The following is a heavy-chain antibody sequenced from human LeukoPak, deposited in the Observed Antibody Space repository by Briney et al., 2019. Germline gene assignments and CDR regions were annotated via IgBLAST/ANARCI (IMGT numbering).Heavy chain of an antibody. J-gene: IGHJ4*01. Sequence: GGSLRLSCAASGYTLISNYMSWVPQAPGKGREWVSVIYGGGSTYYADSGKGRFTISRDNYKNTLYLQMNSLRAEDTAVYYCATEALRPYPAFDYWGHGTLVTVSS. CDR3: ATEALRPYPAFDY. V-gene: IGHV3-66*01. CDR2: IYGGGST. D-gene: IGHD3-16*01. CDR1: GYTLISNY.